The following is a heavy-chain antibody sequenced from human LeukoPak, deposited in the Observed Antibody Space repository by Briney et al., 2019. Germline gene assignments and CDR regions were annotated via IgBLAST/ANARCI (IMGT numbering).Heavy chain of an antibody. CDR1: GGSISSSSYY. Sequence: SETLSLTCAVSGGSISSSSYYWGWIRQPPGKGLEWIGSIYYSGSTYYNPSLKSRVTISVDTSKNQFSLKLSSVTAADTAVYYCARVSGITMIVVVNSDAFDIWGQGTMVTVSS. D-gene: IGHD3-22*01. V-gene: IGHV4-39*07. CDR2: IYYSGST. J-gene: IGHJ3*02. CDR3: ARVSGITMIVVVNSDAFDI.